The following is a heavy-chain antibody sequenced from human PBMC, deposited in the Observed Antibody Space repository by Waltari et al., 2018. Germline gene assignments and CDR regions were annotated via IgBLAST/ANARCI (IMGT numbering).Heavy chain of an antibody. CDR2: IWYDGSNK. D-gene: IGHD3-3*01. V-gene: IGHV3-33*01. CDR1: GFTLGHPG. Sequence: QVHLVESGGGVVQPGRSLSLPCQGSGFTLGHPGIPGARQAPGKGREWLAVIWYDGSNKQYADSVKGRFTISRDNSNNVVYMQMDSTRDEDTAIYYCARESFWSGAEWDDFGMDVWGQGTTVIVSS. J-gene: IGHJ6*02. CDR3: ARESFWSGAEWDDFGMDV.